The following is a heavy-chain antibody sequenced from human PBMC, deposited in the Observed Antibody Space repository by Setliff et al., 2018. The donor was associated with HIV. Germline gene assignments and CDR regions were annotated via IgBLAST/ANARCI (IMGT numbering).Heavy chain of an antibody. Sequence: LSLTCAVYGGSLSSFSWTWIRQAPGKGLEWVGFIRSKAFRGTTEYAASVKGRFTISRDDSKSIAYLQMNSLKTEDTAVYYCTREGSSSPYYYYMDVWGKGTTVTVSS. CDR2: IRSKAFRGTT. D-gene: IGHD6-6*01. J-gene: IGHJ6*03. CDR3: TREGSSSPYYYYMDV. V-gene: IGHV3-49*02. CDR1: GGSLSSFS.